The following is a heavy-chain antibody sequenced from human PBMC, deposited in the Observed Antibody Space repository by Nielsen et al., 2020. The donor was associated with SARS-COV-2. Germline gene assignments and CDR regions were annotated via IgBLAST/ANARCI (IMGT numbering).Heavy chain of an antibody. D-gene: IGHD2-2*02. Sequence: SETLSLTCAVSGDSVSSNGWWTWVRQSPGKGLEWIGEVSHSGSTNYNPSLKSRVTLSMDKSKNQFSLRLTSVSAADTADYFCARGDLVVVPSPLLGLGPIFYSFYLDVWGKGTSVTVS. CDR1: GDSVSSNGW. CDR3: ARGDLVVVPSPLLGLGPIFYSFYLDV. V-gene: IGHV4-4*02. CDR2: VSHSGST. J-gene: IGHJ6*03.